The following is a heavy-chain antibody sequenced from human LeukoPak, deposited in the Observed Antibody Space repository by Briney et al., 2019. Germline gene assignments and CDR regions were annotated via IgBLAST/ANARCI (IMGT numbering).Heavy chain of an antibody. CDR1: GGSISSSSYY. V-gene: IGHV4-39*01. D-gene: IGHD6-19*01. J-gene: IGHJ4*02. CDR2: IYYSGST. CDR3: ARQGYGSGWDATDY. Sequence: PSETLSLTCTVSGGSISSSSYYWGWIRQPPGKGLEWIGSIYYSGSTYYNPSLKSRVTISVDTSKNQFSLKLSSVTAADTAVYYCARQGYGSGWDATDYWGQGTLVTVSS.